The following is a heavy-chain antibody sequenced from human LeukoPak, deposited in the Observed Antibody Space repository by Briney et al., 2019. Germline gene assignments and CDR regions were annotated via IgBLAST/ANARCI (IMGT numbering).Heavy chain of an antibody. Sequence: GGSLRLSCAVSGFTFSSYWMHWVRQAPGKGLVWVSHIKTDGSTTAYADSVKGRFTISRDNPKNSLYLQINNLRAEDTAVYYCGRLAHNAWYAIDFWGQGTLATVSS. J-gene: IGHJ4*02. CDR3: GRLAHNAWYAIDF. CDR2: IKTDGSTT. CDR1: GFTFSSYW. D-gene: IGHD2-2*01. V-gene: IGHV3-74*01.